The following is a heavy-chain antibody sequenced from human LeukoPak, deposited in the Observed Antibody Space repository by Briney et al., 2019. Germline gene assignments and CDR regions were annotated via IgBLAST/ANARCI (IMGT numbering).Heavy chain of an antibody. D-gene: IGHD2-2*01. CDR3: AKDQTGYCSSTSCYSDGMDV. CDR1: GFTFSSYA. J-gene: IGHJ6*02. Sequence: GGSLRLSCAASGFTFSSYAMSWVRQAPGKGLEWVSTISASGGTTYYADSVKGRFTISRDNSKNTLYLQMNSLRAEDTAVYYCAKDQTGYCSSTSCYSDGMDVWGQGTTVTVSS. CDR2: ISASGGTT. V-gene: IGHV3-23*01.